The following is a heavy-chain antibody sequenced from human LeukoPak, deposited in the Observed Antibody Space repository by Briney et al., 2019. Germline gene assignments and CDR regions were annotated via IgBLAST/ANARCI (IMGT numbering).Heavy chain of an antibody. Sequence: GGSLRLSCAASGFTFSSYSMNWVRQAPGKGLEWVANIKQHGSEKYYVDSVKGRFTISRDNAKNSLYLQMDSLRAEDTAVYFCARAAYYGSGTSLFDFWGQGTLVTVSS. V-gene: IGHV3-7*01. CDR2: IKQHGSEK. D-gene: IGHD3-10*01. CDR1: GFTFSSYS. J-gene: IGHJ4*02. CDR3: ARAAYYGSGTSLFDF.